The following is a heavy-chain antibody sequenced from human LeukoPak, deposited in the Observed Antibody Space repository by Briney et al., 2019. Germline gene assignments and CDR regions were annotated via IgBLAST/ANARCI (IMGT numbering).Heavy chain of an antibody. Sequence: PGGSLSLSCAASGFTFSSYSMNWVRQAPGKGLEWVSSISSSSSYIYYADSVKGRFTISRDNAKNSLYLQMNSLRDEDTAVYYCARVMATITGWFDPWGQGTLVTVSS. D-gene: IGHD5-24*01. V-gene: IGHV3-21*01. CDR3: ARVMATITGWFDP. CDR2: ISSSSSYI. J-gene: IGHJ5*02. CDR1: GFTFSSYS.